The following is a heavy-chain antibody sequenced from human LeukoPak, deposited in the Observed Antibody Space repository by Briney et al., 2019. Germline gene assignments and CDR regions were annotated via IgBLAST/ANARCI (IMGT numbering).Heavy chain of an antibody. CDR1: GFAFNTYS. J-gene: IGHJ6*04. Sequence: PGESLRLSCAASGFAFNTYSMNRVRQAPGKGLEWVSFIFSSSTYIYYTDSVKGRFTISRDNARNSLYLQMNSLRAEDTAVYYCAELGITMIGGAWGKGTTVTISS. V-gene: IGHV3-21*01. CDR3: AELGITMIGGA. D-gene: IGHD3-10*02. CDR2: IFSSSTYI.